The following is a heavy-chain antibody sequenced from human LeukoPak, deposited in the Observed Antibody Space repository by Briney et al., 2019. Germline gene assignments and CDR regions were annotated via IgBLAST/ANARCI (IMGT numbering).Heavy chain of an antibody. CDR2: IYYSGST. V-gene: IGHV4-39*01. Sequence: SETLSLTCTVSGGSISSNYYWGWIRQPPGKGLEWIGSIYYSGSTYYNPSLKSRVTISVDTSKNQFSLKLSSVTAADTAVYYCARLRIAVAIYWGQGTLVTVSS. J-gene: IGHJ4*02. D-gene: IGHD6-19*01. CDR1: GGSISSNYY. CDR3: ARLRIAVAIY.